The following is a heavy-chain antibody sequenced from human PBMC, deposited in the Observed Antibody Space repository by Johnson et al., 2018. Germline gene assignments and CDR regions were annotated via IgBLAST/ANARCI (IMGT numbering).Heavy chain of an antibody. D-gene: IGHD1-1*01. J-gene: IGHJ4*02. CDR2: IWYDGSNK. CDR3: ARDRATRYFDY. V-gene: IGHV3-33*01. CDR1: GFTFRNFG. Sequence: QVQLVESGGGVVQXGRSLRLSCAASGFTFRNFGMHWVRQAPGKGLEWVAFIWYDGSNKDYADTVRGRFTFARDNSKTTLYLQMNSLRAEDTAVYYCARDRATRYFDYWGQGTLVTVSS.